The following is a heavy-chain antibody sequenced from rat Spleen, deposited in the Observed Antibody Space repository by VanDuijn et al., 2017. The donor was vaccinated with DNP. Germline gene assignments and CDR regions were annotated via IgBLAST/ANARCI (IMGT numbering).Heavy chain of an antibody. CDR3: ARHRTIMPYYYAMDA. CDR2: ISTSGSGT. Sequence: EVQLVESGGGLIPPGRSLKVSCEASGLPFRDYNMAWVRRAPKKGLEWVATISTSGSGTYSPDSVKGRFTISRDNARSSLYLQMDSLRSEDTATYYCARHRTIMPYYYAMDAWGQGASVTVSS. V-gene: IGHV5S10*01. D-gene: IGHD1-12*01. CDR1: GLPFRDYN. J-gene: IGHJ4*01.